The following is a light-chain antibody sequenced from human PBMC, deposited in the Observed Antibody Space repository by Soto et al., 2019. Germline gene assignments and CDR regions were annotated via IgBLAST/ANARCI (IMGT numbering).Light chain of an antibody. V-gene: IGLV1-40*01. J-gene: IGLJ1*01. CDR2: GNT. CDR3: QSYDDSLSVHYV. CDR1: SSNIGSTYD. Sequence: QSALTQPPSVSGAPGQRVTISCTGSSSNIGSTYDVQWYQQLPGTAPNLLIHGNTDRPSGGPDRFSGSKSVTSASLAITGLQADDEADYYCQSYDDSLSVHYVFGTGTKVTVL.